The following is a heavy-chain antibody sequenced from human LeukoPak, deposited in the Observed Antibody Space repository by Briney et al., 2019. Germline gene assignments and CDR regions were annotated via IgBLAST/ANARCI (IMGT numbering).Heavy chain of an antibody. J-gene: IGHJ6*03. V-gene: IGHV3-23*01. Sequence: GGSLRLSCAASGFAFSSFAMGWVRQSPGKGLEWLSTINGGGNTTFYADSVKGRFTISRDNSKNTLYLHMDGLRPDDTAIYYCTKELHVAVAVADYYYFYVDVWGRGTAVSVSS. CDR1: GFAFSSFA. CDR3: TKELHVAVAVADYYYFYVDV. CDR2: INGGGNTT. D-gene: IGHD6-19*01.